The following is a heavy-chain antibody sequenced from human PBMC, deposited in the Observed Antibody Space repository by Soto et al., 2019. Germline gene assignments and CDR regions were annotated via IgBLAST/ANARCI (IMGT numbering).Heavy chain of an antibody. CDR2: IIPIFGTA. CDR3: AREPPPSSSRFSDY. D-gene: IGHD3-10*01. J-gene: IGHJ4*02. V-gene: IGHV1-69*13. CDR1: GYTFTSYG. Sequence: QVQLVQSGAEVKKPGASVKVSCKASGYTFTSYGISWVRQAPGQGLEWMGGIIPIFGTANYAQKFQGRVTITADESTSTAYMELSSLRSEDTAVYYCAREPPPSSSRFSDYWGQGTLVTVSS.